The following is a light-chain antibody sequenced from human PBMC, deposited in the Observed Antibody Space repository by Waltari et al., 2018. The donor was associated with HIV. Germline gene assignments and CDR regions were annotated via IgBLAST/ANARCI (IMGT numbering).Light chain of an antibody. Sequence: DIQLTQSTSFLSASVGDRVTMTCRASQGIRSYLAWYQQKPGNAPNLLIYAASTLQSGVPSRFSGSGSGTEFILTISSLQPEDFATYSCQQLNEYPWTFGQGTKVEMK. J-gene: IGKJ1*01. CDR2: AAS. CDR1: QGIRSY. V-gene: IGKV1-9*01. CDR3: QQLNEYPWT.